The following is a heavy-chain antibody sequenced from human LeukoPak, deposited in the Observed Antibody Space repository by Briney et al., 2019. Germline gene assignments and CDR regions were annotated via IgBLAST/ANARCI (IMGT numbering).Heavy chain of an antibody. Sequence: SETLSLTCTVSGYSISSGYFWGWIRQPPGKGLEWIGSIYHSGSTSYNPSLKSRLTISVDTSKNQFSLKLSSVTAADTAVYYCARDKGSGWYRGWFDPWGQGTLVTVSS. CDR2: IYHSGST. V-gene: IGHV4-38-2*02. CDR3: ARDKGSGWYRGWFDP. J-gene: IGHJ5*02. D-gene: IGHD6-19*01. CDR1: GYSISSGYF.